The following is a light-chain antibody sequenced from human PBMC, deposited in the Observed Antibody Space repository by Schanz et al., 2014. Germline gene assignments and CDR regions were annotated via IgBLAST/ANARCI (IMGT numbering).Light chain of an antibody. CDR2: GAS. CDR1: QSVSSN. J-gene: IGKJ2*01. Sequence: EAVLTQSPGTLSLSPGERATLSCRASQSVSSNLAWYQQKPGQAPRLLIYGASSRATGIPDRFSGSGSGTDFTLTISRLEPEDFAVYYCQQYGSSPSYTFGQGTKLEIK. V-gene: IGKV3-20*01. CDR3: QQYGSSPSYT.